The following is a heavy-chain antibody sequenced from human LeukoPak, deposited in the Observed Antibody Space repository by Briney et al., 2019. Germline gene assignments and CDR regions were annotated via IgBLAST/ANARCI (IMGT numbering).Heavy chain of an antibody. CDR1: GYTFTSYA. CDR3: ARKGSQFDSYYYYYYMDV. Sequence: ASVKVSCKASGYTFTSYAMNWVRQAPGQGLEWMGWINTNTGNPTYAQGFTGRFVFSLDTSVSTAYLQISSLKAEDAAVYYCARKGSQFDSYYYYYYMDVWGKGTTVTVSS. D-gene: IGHD5-24*01. V-gene: IGHV7-4-1*02. J-gene: IGHJ6*03. CDR2: INTNTGNP.